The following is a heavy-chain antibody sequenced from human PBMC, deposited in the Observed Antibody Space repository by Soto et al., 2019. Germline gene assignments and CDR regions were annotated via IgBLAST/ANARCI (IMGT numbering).Heavy chain of an antibody. CDR2: IRSKANSYAT. J-gene: IGHJ6*04. D-gene: IGHD4-4*01. Sequence: PGGSLRLSCAASGFTFSGSAMHWVRQASGKGLEWVGRIRSKANSYATAYAASVKGRFTISRDDSKNTAYLQMNSLKTEDTAVYYCTRHEDYSIYEGVWGKGTTVTVSS. CDR3: TRHEDYSIYEGV. CDR1: GFTFSGSA. V-gene: IGHV3-73*01.